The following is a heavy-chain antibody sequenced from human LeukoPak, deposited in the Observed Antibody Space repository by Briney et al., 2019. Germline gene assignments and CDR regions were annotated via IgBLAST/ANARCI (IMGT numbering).Heavy chain of an antibody. V-gene: IGHV5-51*01. CDR2: IYPGDSDT. Sequence: GESLKISCKGSGYSFTSYWIGWVRQMPGKGLEWMGIIYPGDSDTRYSPSFQGQVTISADKSISTAYLQWSSLKASDTAMYYCARLAQLGGKDYWYFDLWGRGTLVTVTS. CDR3: ARLAQLGGKDYWYFDL. J-gene: IGHJ2*01. CDR1: GYSFTSYW. D-gene: IGHD2-15*01.